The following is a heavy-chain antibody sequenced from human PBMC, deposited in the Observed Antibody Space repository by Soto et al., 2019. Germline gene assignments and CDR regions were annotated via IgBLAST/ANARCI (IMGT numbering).Heavy chain of an antibody. J-gene: IGHJ1*01. CDR3: ARASGRDYGDYLEYFQH. Sequence: EVQLVESGGGLVQPGGSLRLSGVVSGFTFGSYWMSWVRQAPGKGLEWVANIRQDGSEKYYVDSVEGRFTISRDNAKNSLYLQMNSLRAEDTAVYFCARASGRDYGDYLEYFQHWGQGTLVTVSA. CDR1: GFTFGSYW. D-gene: IGHD4-17*01. V-gene: IGHV3-7*01. CDR2: IRQDGSEK.